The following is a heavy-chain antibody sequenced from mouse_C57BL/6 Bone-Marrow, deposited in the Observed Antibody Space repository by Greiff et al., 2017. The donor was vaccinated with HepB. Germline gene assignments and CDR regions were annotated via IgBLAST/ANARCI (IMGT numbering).Heavy chain of an antibody. CDR3: ARLLPRDYFDY. Sequence: EVQVVESGGGLVQPGGSLSLSCAASGFTFTDYYMSWVRQPPGKALEWLGFIRNKANGYTTEYSASVKGRFTISRDNSQSILYLQMNALRAEDSATYYCARLLPRDYFDYWGQGTTLTVSS. CDR2: IRNKANGYTT. D-gene: IGHD1-1*01. J-gene: IGHJ2*01. V-gene: IGHV7-3*01. CDR1: GFTFTDYY.